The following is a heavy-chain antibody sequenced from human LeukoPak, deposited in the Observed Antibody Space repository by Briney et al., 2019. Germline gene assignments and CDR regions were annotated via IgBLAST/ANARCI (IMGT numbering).Heavy chain of an antibody. J-gene: IGHJ4*02. D-gene: IGHD4-23*01. CDR3: ARDYDDNSRCFGY. CDR2: ISAYSGHT. V-gene: IGHV1-18*01. Sequence: GASVKVSCKASGHSFTTYGINWVRQAPGQGHEWMGWISAYSGHTNYAQKFQGRVTMTTDTSTTTAYLELRSLRSDDTAVFYCARDYDDNSRCFGYWGQGTLVTVSS. CDR1: GHSFTTYG.